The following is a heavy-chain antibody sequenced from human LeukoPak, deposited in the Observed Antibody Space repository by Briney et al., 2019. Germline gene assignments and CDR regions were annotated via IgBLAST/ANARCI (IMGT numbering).Heavy chain of an antibody. J-gene: IGHJ4*02. V-gene: IGHV1-18*01. Sequence: ASVKVSCKASGYTLTNYGISWVRPAPGQGLEWMGWISAYNGNTNYEQKFQGRVTMTTDTSKSTAYTELRSLRSDDTAVYYCARDLGHRIAAAGPNLDYWGQGTLVTVSS. CDR2: ISAYNGNT. CDR1: GYTLTNYG. D-gene: IGHD6-13*01. CDR3: ARDLGHRIAAAGPNLDY.